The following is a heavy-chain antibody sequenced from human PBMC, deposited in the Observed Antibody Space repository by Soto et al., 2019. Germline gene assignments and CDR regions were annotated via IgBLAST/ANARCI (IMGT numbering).Heavy chain of an antibody. CDR1: GGSISSGGYY. CDR3: ARAYGSGYMDV. V-gene: IGHV4-31*03. CDR2: IYYSGST. Sequence: QVQLQESGPGLVKPSQTLSLTCTVSGGSISSGGYYWSWIRQHPGKGLEWIGYIYYSGSTYYNPSLKXRXTXSXDTSKNQLSLKLSSVTAADTAVYYCARAYGSGYMDVWGQGTTVTVSS. J-gene: IGHJ6*02. D-gene: IGHD3-10*01.